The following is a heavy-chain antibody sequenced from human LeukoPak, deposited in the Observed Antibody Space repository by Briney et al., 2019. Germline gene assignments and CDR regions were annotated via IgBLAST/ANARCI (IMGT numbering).Heavy chain of an antibody. CDR3: ARDAVDTANAV. CDR2: INSDGSIT. Sequence: GGSLRLSWAASGFTFTTYWMHWVRQAPGKGLLWVSHINSDGSITSYADSVKGRFTISRDNAKNTLYLQMNSLRAEDTAVYYCARDAVDTANAVWGQGTTVTVSS. V-gene: IGHV3-74*01. CDR1: GFTFTTYW. J-gene: IGHJ6*02. D-gene: IGHD5-18*01.